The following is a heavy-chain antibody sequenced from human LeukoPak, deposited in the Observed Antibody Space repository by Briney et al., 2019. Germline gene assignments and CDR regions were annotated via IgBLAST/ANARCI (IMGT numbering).Heavy chain of an antibody. CDR3: ARVGENWNLDY. CDR2: ISSSGSTI. J-gene: IGHJ4*02. CDR1: GFTFSDYY. D-gene: IGHD1-1*01. Sequence: AGSLSLSCAASGFTFSDYYLSWIRQPPGKGLEWVSYISSSGSTIYYADSVRGLFTISRDNAKNSLYLQMNSLRAEDTAVYYCARVGENWNLDYWGQGTLLTVSS. V-gene: IGHV3-11*01.